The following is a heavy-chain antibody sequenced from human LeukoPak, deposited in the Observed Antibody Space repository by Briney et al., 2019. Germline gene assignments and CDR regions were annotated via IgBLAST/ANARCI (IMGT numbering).Heavy chain of an antibody. V-gene: IGHV4-59*08. CDR1: GGSISIYY. D-gene: IGHD6-13*01. CDR3: ARHGVAAGYYYYYMDV. Sequence: PSETLSLTCTVSGGSISIYYWSWIRQPPGKGLEWIGYIYYSGSSNYNPSLKSRVTISVDTSKNQFSLKLSSVTAADTAVYYCARHGVAAGYYYYYMDVWGKGTTVTVSS. CDR2: IYYSGSS. J-gene: IGHJ6*03.